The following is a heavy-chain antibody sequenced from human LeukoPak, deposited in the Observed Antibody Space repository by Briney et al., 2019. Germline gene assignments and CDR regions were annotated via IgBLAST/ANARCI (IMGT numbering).Heavy chain of an antibody. Sequence: GGSLRLSCAASGFTVSGNSMSWVRQAPGKGLEWVSVIDSGGATHYADSVKGRFTISRDKSKNTVDLQMNGLRAEDTAVYYCARNFMTTDNKYFDYWGQGTLVIVSS. J-gene: IGHJ4*02. CDR3: ARNFMTTDNKYFDY. V-gene: IGHV3-66*01. D-gene: IGHD4-17*01. CDR2: IDSGGAT. CDR1: GFTVSGNS.